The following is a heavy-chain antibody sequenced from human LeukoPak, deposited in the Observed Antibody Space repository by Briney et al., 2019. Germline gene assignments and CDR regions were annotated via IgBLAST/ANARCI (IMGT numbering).Heavy chain of an antibody. CDR3: ARDTSGYRRGSFDY. CDR2: IYYSGST. J-gene: IGHJ4*02. CDR1: GGSINSYY. Sequence: PSETLSLTCTVSGGSINSYYWSWIRQPPGKGLEWIGNIYYSGSTNYNPSLKSRVTISLDTSNNQFSLKLSSVTAADTAVYYCARDTSGYRRGSFDYWGQGTLVTVSS. V-gene: IGHV4-59*01. D-gene: IGHD3-22*01.